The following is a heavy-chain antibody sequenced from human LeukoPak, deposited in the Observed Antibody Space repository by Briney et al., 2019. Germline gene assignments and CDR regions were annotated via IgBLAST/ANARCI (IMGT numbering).Heavy chain of an antibody. V-gene: IGHV1-69*01. Sequence: ASLKLSCKASGFTFSSYTISWVRQAPGQGLEWMGGLIPIFGTANYAQKFKGRVTITADESTSTAYMELSSLRSEDTAAYYCARRERTNLDQNRFDPWGQGTLVTVSS. CDR1: GFTFSSYT. CDR2: LIPIFGTA. CDR3: ARRERTNLDQNRFDP. J-gene: IGHJ5*02.